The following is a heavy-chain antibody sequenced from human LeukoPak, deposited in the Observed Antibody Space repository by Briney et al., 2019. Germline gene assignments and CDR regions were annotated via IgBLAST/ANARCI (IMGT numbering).Heavy chain of an antibody. Sequence: PSETLSLTCAVYGGSFSGYYWSWIRQPPGKGLEWIGEINHSGSTNYNPSLKSRVTISVDTSKNQFSLKLSSVTAADTAVYYCARHSPSSMVRGVTIFDYWGHGTLVTVST. V-gene: IGHV4-34*01. CDR1: GGSFSGYY. D-gene: IGHD3-10*01. CDR3: ARHSPSSMVRGVTIFDY. J-gene: IGHJ4*01. CDR2: INHSGST.